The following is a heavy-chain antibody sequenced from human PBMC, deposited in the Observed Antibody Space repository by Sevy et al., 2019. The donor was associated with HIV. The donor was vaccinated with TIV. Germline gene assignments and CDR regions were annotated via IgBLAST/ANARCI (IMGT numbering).Heavy chain of an antibody. J-gene: IGHJ3*02. Sequence: GGSLRLSCAASGFTVSSNYMSWVRQAPGKGLEWGSVIYSGGSTYYADSVKGRFTISRDNSKNTLYLQMNSLRAEDTAVYYCARESIPDGSYGPGSDAFDIWGQGTMVTVSS. CDR3: ARESIPDGSYGPGSDAFDI. CDR2: IYSGGST. D-gene: IGHD1-26*01. V-gene: IGHV3-53*01. CDR1: GFTVSSNY.